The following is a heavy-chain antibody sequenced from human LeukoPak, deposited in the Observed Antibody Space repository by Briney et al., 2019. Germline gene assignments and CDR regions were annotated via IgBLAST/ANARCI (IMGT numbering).Heavy chain of an antibody. Sequence: SETLSPTCTVSGGSISSYYWSWIRQPAGKGLEWIGRIYSTGSTNYNPSLKSRLTMSVDTSKNQFSLKLTSVTAADTAVYYCARAKDNYRGNDAFDIWGQGTMVTVSS. CDR1: GGSISSYY. D-gene: IGHD4/OR15-4a*01. J-gene: IGHJ3*02. CDR3: ARAKDNYRGNDAFDI. CDR2: IYSTGST. V-gene: IGHV4-4*07.